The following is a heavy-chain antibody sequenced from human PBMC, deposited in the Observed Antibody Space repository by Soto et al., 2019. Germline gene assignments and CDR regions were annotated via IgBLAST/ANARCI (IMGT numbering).Heavy chain of an antibody. CDR3: TRILVVPTATNHYYVMDV. CDR2: TRNKTKTYTT. CDR1: GFTFSDHY. D-gene: IGHD2-2*01. V-gene: IGHV3-72*01. J-gene: IGHJ6*02. Sequence: EVQLVESGGGLVQPGGSLRLSCAASGFTFSDHYMDWVRQAPGKGLEWVGRTRNKTKTYTTEYAASVKGRFTISRDDSKTSLYLQMNSLKTEDTAVYYCTRILVVPTATNHYYVMDVWGQGTTVTVSS.